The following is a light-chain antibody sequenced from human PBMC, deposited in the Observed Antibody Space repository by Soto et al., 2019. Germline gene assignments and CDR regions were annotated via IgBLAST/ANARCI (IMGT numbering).Light chain of an antibody. CDR3: QQANSFPIT. J-gene: IGKJ5*01. V-gene: IGKV1-12*01. CDR2: AAS. Sequence: DIQMTQSPPSVSASVGDRVTVPCRASQGISSWLAWYQKKPGKAPKLLIYAASSLRSGVPSRFSGSGSGTDFTLTISSLQPEDCAIYFCQQANSFPITFGQGTRLEIK. CDR1: QGISSW.